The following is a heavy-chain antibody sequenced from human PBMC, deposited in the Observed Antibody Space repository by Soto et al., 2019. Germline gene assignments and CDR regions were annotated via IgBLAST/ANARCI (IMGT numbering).Heavy chain of an antibody. CDR1: GFTVSSKY. CDR3: ARDDVLCDGGRCYGVPLAG. D-gene: IGHD2-15*01. CDR2: IQSGGPT. V-gene: IGHV3-66*01. Sequence: GGSLRLSCAASGFTVSSKYMSWVRQAPGKGLEWVSLIQSGGPTYYADSVKGRFTISRDTSENTVHLQMDSLRAEDTAVYYCARDDVLCDGGRCYGVPLAGWGRGTTVTVSS. J-gene: IGHJ6*04.